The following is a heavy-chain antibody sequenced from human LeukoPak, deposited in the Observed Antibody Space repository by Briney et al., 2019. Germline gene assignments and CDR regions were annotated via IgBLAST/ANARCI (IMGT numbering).Heavy chain of an antibody. Sequence: PGGSLTLFCAASGFTFSDYCMDGVRQVPGKGLVWVSRIKSDGRRKMQADSVRGRFTISRDNAKNTLYLQMSSLGVEDTAVYYCAILPPGHWGQGTLVTVSS. CDR2: IKSDGRRK. J-gene: IGHJ1*01. D-gene: IGHD3-3*01. CDR3: AILPPGH. CDR1: GFTFSDYC. V-gene: IGHV3-74*03.